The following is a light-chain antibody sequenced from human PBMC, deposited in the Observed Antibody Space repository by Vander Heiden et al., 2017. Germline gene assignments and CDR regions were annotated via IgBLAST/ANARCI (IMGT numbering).Light chain of an antibody. CDR1: QSVLNSSNNKNY. V-gene: IGKV4-1*01. J-gene: IGKJ1*01. CDR2: WAS. CDR3: QQYYSTPWT. Sequence: DIVMTQSPDSLAVSLGERATINCKSSQSVLNSSNNKNYLAWYQQKPGQPPKLLIYWASTRESGVPDRFSGSGSGTDFTLTISSLQAEDVAVYYCQQYYSTPWTSGQGTKVEIK.